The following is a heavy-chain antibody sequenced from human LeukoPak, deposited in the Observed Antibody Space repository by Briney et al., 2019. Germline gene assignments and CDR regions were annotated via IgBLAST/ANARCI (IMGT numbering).Heavy chain of an antibody. CDR1: GGSFSGYH. CDR3: ARGNNYYGSGSYRY. J-gene: IGHJ4*02. V-gene: IGHV4-34*01. CDR2: INHSGST. D-gene: IGHD3-10*01. Sequence: SETLSLTCAVYGGSFSGYHWSWIRQPPGKGLEWIGEINHSGSTNYNPSLKSRVTISVDTSKNQFSLKLSSVTAADTAVYYCARGNNYYGSGSYRYWGQGTLVTVSS.